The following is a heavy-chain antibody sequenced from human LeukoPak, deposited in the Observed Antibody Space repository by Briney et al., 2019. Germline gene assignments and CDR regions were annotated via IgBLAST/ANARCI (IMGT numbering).Heavy chain of an antibody. CDR3: ARALYSSGWYWYSDL. V-gene: IGHV1-69*13. CDR2: IIPIFGTA. J-gene: IGHJ2*01. D-gene: IGHD6-19*01. CDR1: GGTFSSYA. Sequence: GASVKVSCKASGGTFSSYAISWVRQAPGQGLEWMGGIIPIFGTANYAQKFQGRVAITADESTSTAYMELSSLRSEDTAVYYCARALYSSGWYWYSDLWGRGTLVTVSS.